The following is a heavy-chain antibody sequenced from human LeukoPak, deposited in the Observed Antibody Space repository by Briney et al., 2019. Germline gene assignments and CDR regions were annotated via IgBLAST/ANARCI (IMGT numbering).Heavy chain of an antibody. CDR3: ARATTIAPETLDY. D-gene: IGHD4-11*01. V-gene: IGHV3-7*01. CDR1: GFTFSTYW. Sequence: GGSLRLSCAASGFTFSTYWMTWARQAPGKGLEWVAHINQDGSAKNYVDSLKGRFTISRDNAKNSLFLQMNSLRADDTAVYYCARATTIAPETLDYWGQGTLVTVSS. CDR2: INQDGSAK. J-gene: IGHJ4*02.